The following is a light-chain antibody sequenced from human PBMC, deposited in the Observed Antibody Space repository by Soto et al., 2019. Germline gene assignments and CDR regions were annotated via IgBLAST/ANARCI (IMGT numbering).Light chain of an antibody. CDR1: QSVSSN. Sequence: EIVMTQSPATLSVSPGERATLSCRASQSVSSNLAWYQQKPGQAPRLLIYGASTRATGIPATFSGSGSGTEFTLTISSLQSEDFAVYYCQQYNNWPWGWTFGQGTKVEIK. CDR2: GAS. V-gene: IGKV3-15*01. CDR3: QQYNNWPWGWT. J-gene: IGKJ1*01.